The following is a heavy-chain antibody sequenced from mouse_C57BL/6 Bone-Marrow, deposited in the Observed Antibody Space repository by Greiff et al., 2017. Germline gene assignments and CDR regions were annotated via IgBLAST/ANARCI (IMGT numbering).Heavy chain of an antibody. CDR1: GYTFTSYW. V-gene: IGHV1-59*01. CDR2: IDPSDSYT. CDR3: ARFPSGGYKGY. J-gene: IGHJ2*01. Sequence: QVQLQQSGAELVRPGTSVKLSCKASGYTFTSYWMHWVKQRPGQGLEWIGVIDPSDSYTNYNQKFKGKATLTVDTSSSTAYMQLSSLTSEDSAVYYCARFPSGGYKGYWGQGTTLTVSS. D-gene: IGHD2-2*01.